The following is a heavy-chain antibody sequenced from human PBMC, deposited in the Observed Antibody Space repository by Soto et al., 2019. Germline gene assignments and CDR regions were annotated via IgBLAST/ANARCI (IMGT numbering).Heavy chain of an antibody. Sequence: QVQLVQSGAEVKTPGASVRVSCKGSGYTFTDYYMHWVRRAPGQGLEWMGWINGNSGDTRYPQRFQGRVTMTRDTSINTAYMDLSGLRSDDTAVYYCARDSEAAAGLSFDYWCQGTLVTVSS. CDR1: GYTFTDYY. CDR2: INGNSGDT. D-gene: IGHD6-13*01. V-gene: IGHV1-2*02. CDR3: ARDSEAAAGLSFDY. J-gene: IGHJ4*02.